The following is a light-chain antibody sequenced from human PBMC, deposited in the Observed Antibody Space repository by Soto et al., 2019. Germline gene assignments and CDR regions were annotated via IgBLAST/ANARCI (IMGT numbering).Light chain of an antibody. CDR3: QQRSNGPAYT. CDR1: QSVSSH. V-gene: IGKV3-11*01. Sequence: EVVLTQSPATLSLSPGERATLSCRASQSVSSHLAWYQQTPGQAPRLLIYDASNRATGIPGRFSGSGSGTDFTLTISSLEPEDFAVYYCQQRSNGPAYTFGQGTRLDIK. J-gene: IGKJ2*01. CDR2: DAS.